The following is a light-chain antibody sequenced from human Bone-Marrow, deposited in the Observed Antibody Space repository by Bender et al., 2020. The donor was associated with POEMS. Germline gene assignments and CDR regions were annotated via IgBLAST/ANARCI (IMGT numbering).Light chain of an antibody. Sequence: QSALTQPASVSGSPGQAITISCTGTSSDVGGYSYVSWYQQHPGKVPKLMIYDVSNRPSGVSNRFSGSKSGNTASLTISGLQAEDEADYYCCSYAGSSTYVFGTGTKVTVL. CDR2: DVS. V-gene: IGLV2-23*02. CDR3: CSYAGSSTYV. CDR1: SSDVGGYSY. J-gene: IGLJ1*01.